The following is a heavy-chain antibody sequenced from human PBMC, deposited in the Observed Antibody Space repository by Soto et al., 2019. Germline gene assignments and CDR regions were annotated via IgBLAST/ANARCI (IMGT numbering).Heavy chain of an antibody. CDR1: DDSITSGAYY. Sequence: HLQLQESGPGLVKPSETLSLTCTVSDDSITSGAYYWGLIRQPPGKGLEWIGTIQYRGSTYYIPTLKIRLTMSLDTSKDQFSLRLTSVTAADTAVYSCAGMFWFGYLLFDYWCQGTLVTVSS. CDR3: AGMFWFGYLLFDY. V-gene: IGHV4-39*01. CDR2: IQYRGST. J-gene: IGHJ4*02. D-gene: IGHD3-10*01.